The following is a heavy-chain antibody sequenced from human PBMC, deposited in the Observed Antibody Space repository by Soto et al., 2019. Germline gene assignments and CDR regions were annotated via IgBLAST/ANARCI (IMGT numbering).Heavy chain of an antibody. V-gene: IGHV1-69*08. CDR1: GGTFSSYT. J-gene: IGHJ4*02. Sequence: QVQLVQSGAEVQKPGSSVKVSCKASGGTFSSYTISWVRQAPGQGLEWMGRIIPILGIANYAQKFQGRVTITADKSTSTAYMELSSLRSEDTAVYYCARDSKWVATFFWGQGTLVTVSS. CDR3: ARDSKWVATFF. CDR2: IIPILGIA. D-gene: IGHD5-12*01.